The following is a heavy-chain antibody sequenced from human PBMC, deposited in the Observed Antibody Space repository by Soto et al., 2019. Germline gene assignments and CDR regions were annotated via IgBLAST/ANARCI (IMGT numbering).Heavy chain of an antibody. V-gene: IGHV3-23*01. Sequence: GGSLRLSCAASGFTFSNYAMNWVRQAPGKGLEWVSAISNSFSDGNTHYADSMKGRFTISRDNDKNTVFLEMNSLRAEDTAVYYCAKVFSPEGGNYFDYWGQGTLVTVSS. J-gene: IGHJ4*02. CDR3: AKVFSPEGGNYFDY. CDR2: ISNSFSDGNT. CDR1: GFTFSNYA.